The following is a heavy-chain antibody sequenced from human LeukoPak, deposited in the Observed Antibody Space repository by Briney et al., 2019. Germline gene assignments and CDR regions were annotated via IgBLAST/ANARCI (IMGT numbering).Heavy chain of an antibody. J-gene: IGHJ6*03. CDR1: GFTVSSNY. V-gene: IGHV3-53*01. CDR2: IYSGGST. Sequence: GGSLRLSCAASGFTVSSNYMSWVRQAPGKGLEWVSVIYSGGSTYYADSVKGRFTISRDNSKNTLYLQMNSLRAEDTAVYYCARVRAAAGSNYYYYMDVWGKGTTVTISS. CDR3: ARVRAAAGSNYYYYMDV. D-gene: IGHD6-13*01.